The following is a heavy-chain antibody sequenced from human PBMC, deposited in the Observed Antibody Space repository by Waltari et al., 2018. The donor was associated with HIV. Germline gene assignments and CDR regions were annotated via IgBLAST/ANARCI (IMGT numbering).Heavy chain of an antibody. CDR3: ARSPEGFIVVVTAVWYFDL. CDR2: IYHSGST. CDR1: GYSISSGYY. V-gene: IGHV4-38-2*02. J-gene: IGHJ2*01. Sequence: QVQLQESGPGLVKPSETLSLTCTVSGYSISSGYYWGWIRQPPGKGLEWIGSIYHSGSTYYNPSLKSRVTISVDTSKNQFSLKLSSVTAADTAVYYCARSPEGFIVVVTAVWYFDLWGRGTLVTVSS. D-gene: IGHD2-21*02.